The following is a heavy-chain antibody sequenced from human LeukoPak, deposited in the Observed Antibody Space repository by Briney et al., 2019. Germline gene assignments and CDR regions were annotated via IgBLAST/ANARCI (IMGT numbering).Heavy chain of an antibody. CDR2: INPNSGGT. CDR1: GYTFTGYY. CDR3: AREQLRYFDWSSDY. V-gene: IGHV1-2*06. Sequence: ASVKVSCKASGYTFTGYYMHWVRQAPGQGLEWMGRINPNSGGTNYAQKFQGRVTMTRDTSISTAYMELSRLRCDDTAVYYCAREQLRYFDWSSDYWGQGTLVTVSS. J-gene: IGHJ4*02. D-gene: IGHD3-9*01.